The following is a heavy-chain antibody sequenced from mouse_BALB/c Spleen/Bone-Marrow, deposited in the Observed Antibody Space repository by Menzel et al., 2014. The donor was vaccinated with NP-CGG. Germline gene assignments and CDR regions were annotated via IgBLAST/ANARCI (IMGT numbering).Heavy chain of an antibody. CDR2: INTNGGNT. CDR3: ARGLDY. Sequence: EVQVVESGGGLVQPGGSLKLSCAASGFTFSSYGMSWVRQTPDKRLELVATINTNGGNTYYPDSVKGRFTISRDNAKNTLYLQMSSLKSEDTAMYYCARGLDYWGQGTPLTVSS. J-gene: IGHJ2*01. V-gene: IGHV5-6-3*01. CDR1: GFTFSSYG.